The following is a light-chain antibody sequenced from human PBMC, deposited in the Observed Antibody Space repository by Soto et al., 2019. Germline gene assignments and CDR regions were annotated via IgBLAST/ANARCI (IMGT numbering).Light chain of an antibody. Sequence: QSVLTQPPSASGTPGQRVTISCSGSSSNIGSNTVNWYQQLPGTAPKLRIYSNNQRPSGVPDRFSGSKSGTSASLAISGLQSEYEADYYCAAWDDSLNGPVVFGGGTTLTVL. CDR1: SSNIGSNT. CDR2: SNN. CDR3: AAWDDSLNGPVV. V-gene: IGLV1-44*01. J-gene: IGLJ2*01.